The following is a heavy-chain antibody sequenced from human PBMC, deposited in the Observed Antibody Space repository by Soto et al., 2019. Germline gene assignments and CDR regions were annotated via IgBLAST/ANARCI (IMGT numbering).Heavy chain of an antibody. J-gene: IGHJ4*02. CDR2: IWYDGTNY. CDR1: GFKFSTYG. Sequence: QVQLVESGGGVVQPGRSLRLSCAASGFKFSTYGMHWVRQAPGKGLEWVAFIWYDGTNYNYLASVKGRFTISRDNSKNTLSLQMNSLRAEDTAVYYCARDVSYDDNTSYTPSFDYWGQGTLVTVSS. V-gene: IGHV3-33*01. D-gene: IGHD3-9*01. CDR3: ARDVSYDDNTSYTPSFDY.